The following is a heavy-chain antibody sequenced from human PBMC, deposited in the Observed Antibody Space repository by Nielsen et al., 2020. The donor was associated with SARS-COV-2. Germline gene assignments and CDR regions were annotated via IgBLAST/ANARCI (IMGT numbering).Heavy chain of an antibody. Sequence: GGSLRLSCAASGFTVSSNYMSWVRQAPGKGLEWVSGISWNSGSIGYADSVKGRFTISRDNAKNSLYLQMNSLRAEDTALYYCAKDPGGVMDVWGQGTTVTVSS. CDR3: AKDPGGVMDV. CDR1: GFTVSSNY. V-gene: IGHV3-9*01. J-gene: IGHJ6*02. D-gene: IGHD6-25*01. CDR2: ISWNSGSI.